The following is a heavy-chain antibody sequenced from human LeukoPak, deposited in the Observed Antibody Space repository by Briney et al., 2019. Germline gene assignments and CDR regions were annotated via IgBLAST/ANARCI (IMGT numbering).Heavy chain of an antibody. V-gene: IGHV4-34*01. Sequence: SETLSLTCGVYGGSFSGYYWSWIRQPPGKGLEWIGEINHRGSTNYNPSLKSRVTISVDTSKNRFSLKLTSLTAADTAVYYCARLSYYGDYGPIDHWGQGTLVTVSS. CDR1: GGSFSGYY. D-gene: IGHD4-17*01. CDR3: ARLSYYGDYGPIDH. CDR2: INHRGST. J-gene: IGHJ4*02.